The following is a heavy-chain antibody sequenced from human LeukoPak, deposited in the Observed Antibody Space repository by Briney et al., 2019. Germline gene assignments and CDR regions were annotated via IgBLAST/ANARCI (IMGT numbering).Heavy chain of an antibody. V-gene: IGHV3-7*03. CDR1: GFTLSIYR. Sequence: GGSLRLSCAASGFTLSIYRINWARQAPGKGLEWVASINHNGNVNYYVDSVKGRFTISRDNAKNSLYLQMSNLRAEDTAVYFCARGGGLDVWGQGATVTVSS. J-gene: IGHJ6*02. CDR2: INHNGNVN. D-gene: IGHD3-16*01. CDR3: ARGGGLDV.